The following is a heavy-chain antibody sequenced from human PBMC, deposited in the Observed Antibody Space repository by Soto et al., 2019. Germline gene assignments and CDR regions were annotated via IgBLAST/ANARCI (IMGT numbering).Heavy chain of an antibody. CDR1: GFTFSDYY. Sequence: QVQLVESGGGLVKPGGSLRLSCAASGFTFSDYYMSWIRQAPGKGLKWVSYIGSSNTYTNYADSVKGRFTISRDNAKNSLYLQMNSLRAEDTAVYYCARQRSLHGVWCCHGMDVWGQGTTVTVSS. J-gene: IGHJ6*02. CDR2: IGSSNTYT. V-gene: IGHV3-11*06. CDR3: ARQRSLHGVWCCHGMDV. D-gene: IGHD2-8*01.